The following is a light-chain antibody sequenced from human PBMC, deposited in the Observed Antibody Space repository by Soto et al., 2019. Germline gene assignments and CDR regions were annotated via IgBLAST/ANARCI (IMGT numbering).Light chain of an antibody. J-gene: IGLJ1*01. CDR1: SSDVGSSKY. CDR3: SSYPSSKTYV. CDR2: DVS. V-gene: IGLV2-14*03. Sequence: QSVLTQTASVSGSPGQSIAISCTGTSSDVGSSKYVSWYQHHPGKAPKLMIYDVSDRPSGISNRFSGSKSDNTASLTISGLRDEEEADYYCSSYPSSKTYVFGTGTKLTVL.